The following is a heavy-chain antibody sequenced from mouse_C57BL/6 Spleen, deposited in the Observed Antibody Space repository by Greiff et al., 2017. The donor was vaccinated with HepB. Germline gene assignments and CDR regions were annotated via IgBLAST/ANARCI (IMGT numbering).Heavy chain of an antibody. D-gene: IGHD1-2*01. CDR1: GFTFSDYG. CDR2: ISSGSSTI. V-gene: IGHV5-17*01. J-gene: IGHJ1*03. Sequence: EVMLVESGGGLVKPGGSLKLSCAASGFTFSDYGMHWVRQAPEKGLEWVAYISSGSSTIYYADTVKGRFTISRDNAKNTLFLQMTSLRSEDTAMYYWARKGTTAYGDFDVWGTGTTVTVSS. CDR3: ARKGTTAYGDFDV.